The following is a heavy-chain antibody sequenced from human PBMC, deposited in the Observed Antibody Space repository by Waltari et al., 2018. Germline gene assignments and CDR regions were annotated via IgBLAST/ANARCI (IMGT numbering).Heavy chain of an antibody. CDR1: GGAISSYY. Sequence: QVHLQGSGPGLGKPSETLSLTCTLSGGAISSYYWGWIRQPPGGGLGWVGYIYLSGSNNYSPSPKNRVTITGDASKTQFSLKLRFVTAAGTATYYCARVGLELRSEYYYYIDVWGQGTTVTVSS. CDR2: IYLSGSN. D-gene: IGHD1-7*01. CDR3: ARVGLELRSEYYYYIDV. V-gene: IGHV4-59*01. J-gene: IGHJ6*03.